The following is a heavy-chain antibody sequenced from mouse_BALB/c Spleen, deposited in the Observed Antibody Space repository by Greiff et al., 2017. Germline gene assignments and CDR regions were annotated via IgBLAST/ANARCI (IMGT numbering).Heavy chain of an antibody. Sequence: EVQLQQSGPGLVKPSQSLSLTCTVTGYSITSDYAWNWIRQFPGNKLEWMGYISYSGSTSYNPSLKSRISITRDTSKNQFFLQLNSVTTEDTATYYCARNYYGSPDYWGQGTTLTVSS. CDR3: ARNYYGSPDY. CDR1: GYSITSDYA. D-gene: IGHD1-1*01. CDR2: ISYSGST. V-gene: IGHV3-2*02. J-gene: IGHJ2*01.